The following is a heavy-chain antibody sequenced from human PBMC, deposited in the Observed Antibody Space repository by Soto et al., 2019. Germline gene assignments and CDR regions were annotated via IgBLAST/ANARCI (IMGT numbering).Heavy chain of an antibody. D-gene: IGHD2-2*01. CDR2: IYPGDSDT. CDR3: ARRYCSSTSCTRGGWFDP. J-gene: IGHJ5*02. CDR1: GYSFTSYW. Sequence: PGESLKISCKGSGYSFTSYWIGWVRQMPGKGLEWMGIIYPGDSDTRHSPSFQGQVTISADKSISTAYLQWSSLKASDTAMYYCARRYCSSTSCTRGGWFDPWGQGTLVTVSS. V-gene: IGHV5-51*01.